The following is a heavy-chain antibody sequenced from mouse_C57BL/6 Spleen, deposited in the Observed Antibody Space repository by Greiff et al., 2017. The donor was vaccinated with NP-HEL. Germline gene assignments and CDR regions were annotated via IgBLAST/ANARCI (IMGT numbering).Heavy chain of an antibody. J-gene: IGHJ2*01. Sequence: VQLQQSGAELVKPGASVKLSCTASGFNIKDYYMHWVKQRTEQGLEWIGRIDPEDGETKYATKFQGKATITADTSSNTAYLQLSSLTSEDTAVYYCARGPYYGNYPYYFDYWGQGTTLTVSS. CDR2: IDPEDGET. CDR1: GFNIKDYY. CDR3: ARGPYYGNYPYYFDY. V-gene: IGHV14-2*01. D-gene: IGHD2-10*01.